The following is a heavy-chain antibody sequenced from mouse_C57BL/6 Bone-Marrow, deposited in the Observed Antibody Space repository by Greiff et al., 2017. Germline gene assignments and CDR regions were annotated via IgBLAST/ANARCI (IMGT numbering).Heavy chain of an antibody. Sequence: VQLQQPGAELVRPGASVTLSCKASGYTFTDYEMHWVKQTPVHGLEWIGAIDPETGGTASNQKFKGKAILTADKSSSTAYMELRSLTSEDSAVYYCKRLPQLRLLTWLAYWGQGTLVTVSA. CDR2: IDPETGGT. J-gene: IGHJ3*01. CDR3: KRLPQLRLLTWLAY. V-gene: IGHV1-15*01. D-gene: IGHD3-2*02. CDR1: GYTFTDYE.